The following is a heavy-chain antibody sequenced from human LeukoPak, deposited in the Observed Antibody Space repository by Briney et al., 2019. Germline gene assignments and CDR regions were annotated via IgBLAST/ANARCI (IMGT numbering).Heavy chain of an antibody. CDR1: GGTFSSYA. Sequence: GASVKVSCKASGGTFSSYAISWVRQAPGQGLEWMGRIIPIFGIANYAQKFQGRVTITADKSTSTAYMELSSLRSEDTAVYYCARQDIVVVPAAIPRGDWFDPWGQGTLVTVPS. V-gene: IGHV1-69*04. CDR2: IIPIFGIA. CDR3: ARQDIVVVPAAIPRGDWFDP. J-gene: IGHJ5*02. D-gene: IGHD2-2*02.